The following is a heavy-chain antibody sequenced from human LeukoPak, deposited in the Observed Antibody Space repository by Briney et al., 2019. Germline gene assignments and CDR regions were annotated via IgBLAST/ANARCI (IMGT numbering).Heavy chain of an antibody. CDR3: ARGPRGVIDWFDP. V-gene: IGHV3-21*01. D-gene: IGHD3-16*02. CDR2: ISSSSSYI. J-gene: IGHJ5*02. CDR1: GFTFSSYS. Sequence: GGSLRLSCAASGFTFSSYSMNWVRQAPGKGLEWVSSISSSSSYIYYADSVKGRFTISRDNAKNSLYLQMNSLRAEDTAVYYCARGPRGVIDWFDPWGQGTLVTVSS.